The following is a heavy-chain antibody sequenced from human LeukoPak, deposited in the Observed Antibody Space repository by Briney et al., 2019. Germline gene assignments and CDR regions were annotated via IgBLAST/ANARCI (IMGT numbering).Heavy chain of an antibody. D-gene: IGHD3-9*01. CDR1: GGTFSSYA. CDR2: IIPIFGTA. V-gene: IGHV1-69*13. Sequence: SVKVSCKASGGTFSSYAISWVRQAPGQGLEWMGGIIPIFGTANYAQKFQGRVTITADESTSTAYMELRSLRSDDTAVYYCARDRVDILTGYYYPEKDYWGQGTLVTVSS. CDR3: ARDRVDILTGYYYPEKDY. J-gene: IGHJ4*02.